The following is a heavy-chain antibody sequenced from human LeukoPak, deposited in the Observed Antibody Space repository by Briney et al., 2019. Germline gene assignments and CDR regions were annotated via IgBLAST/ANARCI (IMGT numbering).Heavy chain of an antibody. J-gene: IGHJ3*02. CDR3: AKDPYYYDSSDPIYGDAFDI. V-gene: IGHV3-30*02. Sequence: GGSLRLSCAASGFTFSSYGMHWVRQAPGKGLEWVAFIRYDGSNKYYADSVKGRFTISRDNSKNTLYLQMNSLRAGDTAVYYCAKDPYYYDSSDPIYGDAFDIWGQGTMVTVSS. D-gene: IGHD3-22*01. CDR1: GFTFSSYG. CDR2: IRYDGSNK.